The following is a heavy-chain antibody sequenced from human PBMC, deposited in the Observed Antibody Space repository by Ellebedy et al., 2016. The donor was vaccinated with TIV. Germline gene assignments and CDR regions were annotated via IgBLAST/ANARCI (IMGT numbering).Heavy chain of an antibody. V-gene: IGHV3-48*02. Sequence: GESLKISXAASGFTFSSYSMNWVRQAPGKGLEWVSYISSSSSTIYYADSVKGRFTISRDNAKNSLYLQMNSLRDEDTAVYYCARDRGGGAAADWFNPWGQGTLVTVSS. CDR3: ARDRGGGAAADWFNP. CDR2: ISSSSSTI. CDR1: GFTFSSYS. J-gene: IGHJ5*02. D-gene: IGHD6-13*01.